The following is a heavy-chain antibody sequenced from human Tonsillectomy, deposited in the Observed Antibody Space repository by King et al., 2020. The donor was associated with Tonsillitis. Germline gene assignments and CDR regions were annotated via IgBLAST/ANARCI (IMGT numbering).Heavy chain of an antibody. J-gene: IGHJ4*02. CDR3: TRVFLAIPHIYFDD. CDR2: IRSLAYGGTV. Sequence: VQLVESGGGLVQPGRSLRLSCSASGFRFGDHAMSWVRQAPGKGLEWVGFIRSLAYGGTVEYAASVKGRFTISRDDSKSVAYLQMNRLKTEDTAVYYCTRVFLAIPHIYFDDRGQGTLVTASS. D-gene: IGHD2-21*01. CDR1: GFRFGDHA. V-gene: IGHV3-49*04.